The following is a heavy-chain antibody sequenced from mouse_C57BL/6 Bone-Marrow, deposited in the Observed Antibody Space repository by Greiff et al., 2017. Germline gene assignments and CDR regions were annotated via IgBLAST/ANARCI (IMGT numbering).Heavy chain of an antibody. CDR2: IYPGGGYT. CDR3: ARRTVVRYFDV. V-gene: IGHV1-63*01. CDR1: GYTFTNYW. D-gene: IGHD1-1*01. J-gene: IGHJ1*03. Sequence: VQLVESGAELVRPGTSVKMSCKASGYTFTNYWIGWAKQRPGHGLEWIGDIYPGGGYTNYNEKFKGKATLTADKSSSTAYMQFSSLTSEDSAIYYCARRTVVRYFDVWGTGTTVTVSS.